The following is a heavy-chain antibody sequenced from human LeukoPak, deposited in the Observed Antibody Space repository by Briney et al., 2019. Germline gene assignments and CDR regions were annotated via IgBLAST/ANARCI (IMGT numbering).Heavy chain of an antibody. CDR1: GGSFSSSSYY. CDR2: IYYSGST. Sequence: PSETLSLTCTVSGGSFSSSSYYWGCIRQPPGKGLEWIGSIYYSGSTYYNPSLKSRVTISVDTSKNQFSLKLSSATAAGTSVYYCAREPRDIVVVPAAIRADYYSYYMDVSSKGTTVTVP. V-gene: IGHV4-39*07. D-gene: IGHD2-2*02. CDR3: AREPRDIVVVPAAIRADYYSYYMDV. J-gene: IGHJ6*03.